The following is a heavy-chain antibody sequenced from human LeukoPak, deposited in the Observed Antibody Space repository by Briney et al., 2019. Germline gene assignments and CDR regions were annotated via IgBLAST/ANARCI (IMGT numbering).Heavy chain of an antibody. J-gene: IGHJ6*02. Sequence: ASVKVSCKASGGTFSSYVITWVRQAPGQGLEWMGIINPSGGSTSYAQKFQGRVTMTRDTSTSTVYMELSSLRSEDTAVYYCARGGGITIFGVVISWVTNSVSYYGMDVWGQGTTVTVSS. V-gene: IGHV1-46*01. CDR1: GGTFSSYV. D-gene: IGHD3-3*01. CDR2: INPSGGST. CDR3: ARGGGITIFGVVISWVTNSVSYYGMDV.